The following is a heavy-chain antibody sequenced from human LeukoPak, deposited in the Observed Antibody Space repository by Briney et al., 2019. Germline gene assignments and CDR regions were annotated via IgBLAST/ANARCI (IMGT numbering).Heavy chain of an antibody. CDR1: GFTFSSYG. J-gene: IGHJ4*02. D-gene: IGHD4-17*01. CDR3: ARRYGDYPSYYLDY. V-gene: IGHV3-30*02. Sequence: GGSLRLSCAASGFTFSSYGLHWVRQAPGKGLEWVALIRSDGSSKNYADSVKGRFTISRDTSKNTVYLQMNSLRAEDTAVYSCARRYGDYPSYYLDYWGQGTLVTVSS. CDR2: IRSDGSSK.